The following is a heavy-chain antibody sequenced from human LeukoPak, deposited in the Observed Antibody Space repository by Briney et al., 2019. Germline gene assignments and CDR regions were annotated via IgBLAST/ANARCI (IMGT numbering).Heavy chain of an antibody. V-gene: IGHV7-4-1*02. J-gene: IGHJ4*02. CDR2: IDTNTGNP. CDR3: VSSNTYGSGSNGY. CDR1: VYTFSGHA. Sequence: ASVKVSCKPSVYTFSGHAINWVRQAPGQGLEWMGWIDTNTGNPTYAQGFTGRFVFSLDTSVSTAYLQISSLKAEDTAVYYCVSSNTYGSGSNGYWGQGTLVTVSS. D-gene: IGHD3-10*01.